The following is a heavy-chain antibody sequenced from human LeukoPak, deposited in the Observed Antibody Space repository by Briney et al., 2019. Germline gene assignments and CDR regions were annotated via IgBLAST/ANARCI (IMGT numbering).Heavy chain of an antibody. CDR1: GGAISNSIYQ. Sequence: SETLSLTCTVSGGAISNSIYQWGWIRQPPGKGLEWIGYIYYSGSTNYNPSLKSRVTISVDTSKNQFSLKVSSVTAADTAVYFCARGTSAYYRPFDYWGQGTLVTVSS. V-gene: IGHV4-61*05. J-gene: IGHJ4*02. D-gene: IGHD3-22*01. CDR3: ARGTSAYYRPFDY. CDR2: IYYSGST.